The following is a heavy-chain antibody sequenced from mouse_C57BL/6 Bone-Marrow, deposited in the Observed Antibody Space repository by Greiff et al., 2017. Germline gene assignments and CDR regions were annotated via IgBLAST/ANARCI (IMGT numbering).Heavy chain of an antibody. V-gene: IGHV14-4*01. J-gene: IGHJ1*03. CDR2: IDPENGDT. CDR1: GFNIKDDY. Sequence: VQLKESGAELVRPGASVKLSCTASGFNIKDDYMHWVKQRPEQGLEWIGWIDPENGDTEYASKFQGKATITADTSSNTAYLQLSSLTSEDTAGYYCTTITTVVYWYFDVWGTGTTVTVSS. CDR3: TTITTVVYWYFDV. D-gene: IGHD1-1*01.